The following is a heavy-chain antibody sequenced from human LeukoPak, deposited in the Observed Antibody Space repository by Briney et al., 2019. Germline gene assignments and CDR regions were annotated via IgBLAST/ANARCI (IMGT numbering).Heavy chain of an antibody. J-gene: IGHJ4*02. CDR3: ARGPYPDY. CDR2: IRYDGSNK. V-gene: IGHV3-30*02. Sequence: GGSLRLSCAASGFTFSSYGMHWVRQAPGKGLEWVAFIRYDGSNKYYADSVKGRFTISRDNAKNLLYLQMNSLRAEDTAVYYCARGPYPDYWGQGTLVTVSS. CDR1: GFTFSSYG.